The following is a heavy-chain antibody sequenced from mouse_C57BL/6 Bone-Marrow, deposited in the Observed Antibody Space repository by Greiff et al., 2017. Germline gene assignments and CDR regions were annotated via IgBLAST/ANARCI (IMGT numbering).Heavy chain of an antibody. CDR2: INSDGGST. D-gene: IGHD2-3*01. V-gene: IGHV5-2*01. J-gene: IGHJ4*01. Sequence: DVKLVESGGGLVQPGESLKLSCESNEYEFPSHDMSWVRKTPEKRLELVAAINSDGGSTYYPDTMGRRFIISRDNTKKTLYLQMSRLRSEDTALYYCARQDGYYNYYAMDYWGQGTSVTVSS. CDR3: ARQDGYYNYYAMDY. CDR1: EYEFPSHD.